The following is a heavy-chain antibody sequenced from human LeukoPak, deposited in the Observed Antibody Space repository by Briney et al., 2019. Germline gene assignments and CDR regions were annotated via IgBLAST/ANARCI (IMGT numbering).Heavy chain of an antibody. J-gene: IGHJ3*02. Sequence: GGSLRLSFAASGFTVSSNYMSWVRQAPGKGLEWVSGISWNSGSIGYADSVKGRFTISRDNAKNSLYLQMNSLRAEDTALYYCAKELAPAFGELLSSAFDIWGQGTMVTVSS. V-gene: IGHV3-9*01. CDR2: ISWNSGSI. CDR3: AKELAPAFGELLSSAFDI. D-gene: IGHD3-10*01. CDR1: GFTVSSNY.